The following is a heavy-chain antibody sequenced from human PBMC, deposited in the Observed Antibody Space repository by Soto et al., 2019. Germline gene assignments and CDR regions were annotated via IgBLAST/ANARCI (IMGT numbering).Heavy chain of an antibody. Sequence: DVQLVESGGGLVQPGRSLRLSCAASGFTFDDYAMHWVRQAPGKGLEWVSGISWNSGSIGYADSVKGRFTISRDNAKNSLYLQMNSLRAEDTALYYCAKDYRWAVAGTYAHYGMDVWGQGTTVTVSS. CDR3: AKDYRWAVAGTYAHYGMDV. D-gene: IGHD6-19*01. CDR2: ISWNSGSI. J-gene: IGHJ6*02. CDR1: GFTFDDYA. V-gene: IGHV3-9*01.